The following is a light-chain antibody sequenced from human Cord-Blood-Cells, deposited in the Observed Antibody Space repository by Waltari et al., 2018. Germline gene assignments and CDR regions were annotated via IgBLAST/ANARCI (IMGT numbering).Light chain of an antibody. V-gene: IGLV1-44*01. CDR2: SNN. J-gene: IGLJ3*02. Sequence: QSVLTQPPPASGTPGQRVTISCSGSSSNIGRNTVNWYQQPPGTAPKLLIYSNNQRPSGVPDRFSGSKSGTSASLAISGLQSEDEADYYCAAWDDSLNGWVFGGGTKLTVL. CDR1: SSNIGRNT. CDR3: AAWDDSLNGWV.